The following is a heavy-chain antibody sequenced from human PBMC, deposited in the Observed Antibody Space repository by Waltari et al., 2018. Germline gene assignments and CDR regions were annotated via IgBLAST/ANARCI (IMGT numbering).Heavy chain of an antibody. CDR1: GFTFSRYA. V-gene: IGHV3-33*06. CDR3: AKDASASRLVRYYLDS. Sequence: QVQLVESGGGVVQPGRSLRLSCAASGFTFSRYAMNWVRQAPGEGVAWVSVIWYDRTYKCYADYVTGRFIISRDNPKNTRHLQRESLTVEDSAIYYWAKDASASRLVRYYLDSWGPGTLVTVSS. J-gene: IGHJ4*02. CDR2: IWYDRTYK. D-gene: IGHD2-8*02.